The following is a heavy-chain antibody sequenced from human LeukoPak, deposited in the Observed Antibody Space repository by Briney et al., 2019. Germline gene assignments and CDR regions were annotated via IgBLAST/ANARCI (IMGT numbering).Heavy chain of an antibody. D-gene: IGHD3-3*01. Sequence: GGSLKKSCKGSGYKFSSYWIGWVRQMPGESPELMGVIYPGDSDTRYSPSFQGQVTISADKSISTAYLQWSSLKASDTAMYYCARHRLLEWLLGTKPYYYYYMDVWGKGTTVTVSS. CDR1: GYKFSSYW. V-gene: IGHV5-51*01. CDR2: IYPGDSDT. CDR3: ARHRLLEWLLGTKPYYYYYMDV. J-gene: IGHJ6*03.